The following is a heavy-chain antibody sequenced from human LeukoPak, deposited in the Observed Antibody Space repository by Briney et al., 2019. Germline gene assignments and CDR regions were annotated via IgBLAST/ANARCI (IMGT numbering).Heavy chain of an antibody. CDR1: GFTFDDYA. D-gene: IGHD4-17*01. Sequence: GRSLRLSCAASGFTFDDYAMSWVRQAPGKGLEWVSAISGSGGSTYYADSVKGRFTISRDNSKNTLYLQMNSLRAEDTAVYYCAKAQGRATTVTTRTFDYWGQGTLVTVSS. CDR3: AKAQGRATTVTTRTFDY. CDR2: ISGSGGST. V-gene: IGHV3-23*01. J-gene: IGHJ4*02.